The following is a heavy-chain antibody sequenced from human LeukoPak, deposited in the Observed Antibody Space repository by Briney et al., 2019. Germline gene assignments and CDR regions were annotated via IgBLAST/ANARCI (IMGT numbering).Heavy chain of an antibody. D-gene: IGHD3-3*01. J-gene: IGHJ3*02. V-gene: IGHV4-59*01. CDR3: ASQRYYDFWSGCPGAFDI. CDR2: IYYSGST. CDR1: GGSISSYY. Sequence: SETLSLTCTVSGGSISSYYWSWIRQPPGKGLEWIGYIYYSGSTNYNPSLKSRVTISVDTSKNQFSLKLSSVTAADTAVYYCASQRYYDFWSGCPGAFDIWGQGTMVTVSS.